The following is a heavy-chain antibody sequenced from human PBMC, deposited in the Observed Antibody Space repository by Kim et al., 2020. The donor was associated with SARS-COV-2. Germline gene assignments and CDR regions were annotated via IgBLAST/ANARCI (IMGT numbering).Heavy chain of an antibody. Sequence: GGSLRLSCAASGFTFDDYAMHWVRQAPGKGLEWVSLISGDGGSTYYADSVKGRFTISRDNSKNSLYLQMNSLRTEDTALYYCAKDMWYYYGSGSFDYYYGMDVWGQGPTVTVSS. CDR1: GFTFDDYA. D-gene: IGHD3-10*01. J-gene: IGHJ6*02. CDR3: AKDMWYYYGSGSFDYYYGMDV. V-gene: IGHV3-43*02. CDR2: ISGDGGST.